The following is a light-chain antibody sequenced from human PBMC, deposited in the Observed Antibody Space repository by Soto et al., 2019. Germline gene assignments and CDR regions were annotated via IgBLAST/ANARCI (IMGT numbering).Light chain of an antibody. CDR2: DAS. CDR1: QSVSSL. J-gene: IGKJ4*01. Sequence: EIVLTQSPATLSLSPGERATLSCRASQSVSSLLAWYQQKPGQPPRLLIFDASNRATGIPARFSGSGSGTDFTLTISSLEPEDFAVYYCQQRINWPALTFGGGTKVERK. V-gene: IGKV3-11*01. CDR3: QQRINWPALT.